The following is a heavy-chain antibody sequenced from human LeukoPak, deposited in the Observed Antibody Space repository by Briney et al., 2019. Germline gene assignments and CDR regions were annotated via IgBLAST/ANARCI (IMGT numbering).Heavy chain of an antibody. CDR3: ARRRSGYDLRLYYYYGMDV. V-gene: IGHV5-51*01. D-gene: IGHD5-12*01. CDR2: IYPGDSDT. Sequence: GESLKISCKGSGYSFTSYWIGWVRQMPGKGLEWMGIIYPGDSDTRYSPSFQGQVTISADKSISTAYLQWSSLKASDTAMYYCARRRSGYDLRLYYYYGMDVWGQGTTVTVSS. CDR1: GYSFTSYW. J-gene: IGHJ6*02.